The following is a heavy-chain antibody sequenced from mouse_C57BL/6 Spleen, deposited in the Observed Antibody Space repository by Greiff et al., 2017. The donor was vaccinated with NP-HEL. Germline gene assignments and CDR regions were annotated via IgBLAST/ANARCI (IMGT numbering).Heavy chain of an antibody. CDR2: IHPNSGST. CDR1: GYTFTSYW. J-gene: IGHJ4*01. Sequence: QVQLQQPGAELVKPGASVKLSCKASGYTFTSYWMHWVKQRPGQGLEWIGMIHPNSGSTNYNEKFKSKATLTVDKSSSTAYMHLSSLTSEDSAVYYCARDYGSGYYAMDYWGQGTSVTVSS. D-gene: IGHD1-1*01. CDR3: ARDYGSGYYAMDY. V-gene: IGHV1-64*01.